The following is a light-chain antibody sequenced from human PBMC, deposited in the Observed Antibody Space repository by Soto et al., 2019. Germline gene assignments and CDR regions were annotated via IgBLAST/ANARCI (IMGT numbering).Light chain of an antibody. J-gene: IGKJ1*01. Sequence: LALSLGERATINXXSXXXXXSRFRNKNYLGWFQQKPGQTPRLLIYWASTRESGVSDRFSGSGSGTDFTLTINSLQAEDVAVYYCQHYDSPPWPFGQGTK. CDR2: WAS. CDR3: QHYDSPPWP. CDR1: XXXXSRFRNKNY. V-gene: IGKV4-1*01.